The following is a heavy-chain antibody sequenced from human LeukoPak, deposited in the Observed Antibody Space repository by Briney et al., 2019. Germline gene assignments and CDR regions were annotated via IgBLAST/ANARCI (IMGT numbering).Heavy chain of an antibody. CDR1: GGTFSSYA. CDR2: IIPIFGTA. D-gene: IGHD3-22*01. V-gene: IGHV1-69*05. Sequence: SVKVSCKASGGTFSSYAISWVRQAPGQGLEWMGGIIPIFGTANYAQKLQGRVTITTDESTSTAYMELSSLRSEDTAVYYCARDGSDYYYDSSGYENWFDPWGQGTLVTVSS. J-gene: IGHJ5*02. CDR3: ARDGSDYYYDSSGYENWFDP.